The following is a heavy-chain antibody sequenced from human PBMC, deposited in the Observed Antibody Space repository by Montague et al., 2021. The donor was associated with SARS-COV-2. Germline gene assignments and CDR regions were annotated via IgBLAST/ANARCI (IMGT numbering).Heavy chain of an antibody. Sequence: SETLSLTCTVSGGSISSSTYDWGWIRQPPGKGLEWIGSMYYSGSTYYNPSLKSRVTISVDTSKKQFSLKLSSMTAADTAVYYCARQPRNYYDSGGYWDLGDYWGQGTLVTVSS. CDR3: ARQPRNYYDSGGYWDLGDY. CDR1: GGSISSSTYD. V-gene: IGHV4-39*01. D-gene: IGHD3-10*01. CDR2: MYYSGST. J-gene: IGHJ4*02.